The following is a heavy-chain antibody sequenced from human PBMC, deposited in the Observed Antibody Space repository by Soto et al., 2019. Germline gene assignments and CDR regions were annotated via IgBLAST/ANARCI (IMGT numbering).Heavy chain of an antibody. CDR3: AKGGPAYYGFWNGQY. J-gene: IGHJ4*02. V-gene: IGHV3-23*01. Sequence: GGALRVSCAASGFTFSRYAMSWGRQAPGKGVEWVAAISGSGGSTYYADSGKGRFTTSSDNSTNTLYLQKNSLRAEDTAVDYCAKGGPAYYGFWNGQYWGQGTLVTVSS. CDR1: GFTFSRYA. CDR2: ISGSGGST. D-gene: IGHD3-3*01.